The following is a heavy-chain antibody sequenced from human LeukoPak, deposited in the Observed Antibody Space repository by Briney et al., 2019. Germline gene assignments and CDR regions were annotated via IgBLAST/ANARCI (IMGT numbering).Heavy chain of an antibody. J-gene: IGHJ5*02. CDR3: AKDSSSSWRNWFDP. D-gene: IGHD6-13*01. V-gene: IGHV3-64*01. CDR1: GFTFSSYA. CDR2: ISSNGGST. Sequence: PGGSLRLSCAASGFTFSSYAMHWVRQAPGKGLEYVSAISSNGGSTYYANSVKGRFTISRDNSKNTLYLQMGSLRAEDMALYYCAKDSSSSWRNWFDPWGQGTLVTVSS.